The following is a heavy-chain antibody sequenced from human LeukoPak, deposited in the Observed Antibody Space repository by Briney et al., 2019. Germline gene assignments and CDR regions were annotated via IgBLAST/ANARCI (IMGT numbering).Heavy chain of an antibody. CDR3: ARDRSTVTPPYYYGMDV. CDR2: ISSSGSTI. D-gene: IGHD4-17*01. J-gene: IGHJ6*02. V-gene: IGHV3-48*03. Sequence: GGSLRLSCAASGFTFSSYEMNWVRQAPGKGLEWVSYISSSGSTIYYADSVKGRFTISRDNAKNSLYLQMNSLRAEDTAVYYCARDRSTVTPPYYYGMDVWGQGTTVTVSS. CDR1: GFTFSSYE.